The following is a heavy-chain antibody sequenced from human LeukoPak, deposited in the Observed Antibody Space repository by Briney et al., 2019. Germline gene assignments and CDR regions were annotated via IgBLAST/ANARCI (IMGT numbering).Heavy chain of an antibody. D-gene: IGHD6-19*01. CDR2: IYTSGST. V-gene: IGHV4-4*09. Sequence: XTCXVSGXSINNYYWSWIRQPPGKGLEWIGYIYTSGSTNYNPSLKSRVTISVDTSQNQLSLRLTSVTAADTAVYYCAGRDSTVWWFDYWGQGTLVTVSS. CDR1: GXSINNYY. J-gene: IGHJ4*02. CDR3: AGRDSTVWWFDY.